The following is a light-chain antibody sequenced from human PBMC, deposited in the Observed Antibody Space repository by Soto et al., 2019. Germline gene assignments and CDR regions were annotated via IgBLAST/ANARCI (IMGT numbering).Light chain of an antibody. CDR3: SSYTTSSALAV. CDR2: DVS. Sequence: QSALTQPASVSGSPGQSITISCTGTSSDVGGYNYVSWYQQHPGKAPKLMIYDVSNRPSGVSNRFSGSKSGHTASLTISGLLAEDEADYYCSSYTTSSALAVFGTGTKLTLL. V-gene: IGLV2-14*03. CDR1: SSDVGGYNY. J-gene: IGLJ1*01.